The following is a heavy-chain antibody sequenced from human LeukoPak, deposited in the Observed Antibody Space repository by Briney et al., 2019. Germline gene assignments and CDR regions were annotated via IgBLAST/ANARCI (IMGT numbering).Heavy chain of an antibody. Sequence: SQTLSLTCAISGDSVSSNSAAWNWIRQSPSRGLEWLGTTYYRSKWYNDYAVSVKSRITIDPDTSENQFSLQLNSVTPADTAVYYCARVVGASIDYWGQGTLVTVSS. V-gene: IGHV6-1*01. CDR1: GDSVSSNSAA. J-gene: IGHJ4*02. CDR3: ARVVGASIDY. D-gene: IGHD3-10*01. CDR2: TYYRSKWYN.